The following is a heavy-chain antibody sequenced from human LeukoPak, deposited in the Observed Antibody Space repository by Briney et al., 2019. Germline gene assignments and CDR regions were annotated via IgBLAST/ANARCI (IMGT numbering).Heavy chain of an antibody. CDR2: ISGSGGST. Sequence: GGSLRLSCAASGFTFSSYSMNWVRQAPGKGLEWVSAISGSGGSTYYADSVKGRFTISRDNSKNTLYLQMNSLRAEDTAVYYCAKDYPSYGSGSYHWFDPWGQGTLVTVSS. CDR3: AKDYPSYGSGSYHWFDP. J-gene: IGHJ5*02. V-gene: IGHV3-23*01. D-gene: IGHD3-10*01. CDR1: GFTFSSYS.